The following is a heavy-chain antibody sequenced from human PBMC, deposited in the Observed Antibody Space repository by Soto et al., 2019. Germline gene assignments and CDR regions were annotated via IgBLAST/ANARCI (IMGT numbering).Heavy chain of an antibody. CDR1: GGSISSGDYY. J-gene: IGHJ3*02. D-gene: IGHD2-2*01. V-gene: IGHV4-30-4*01. Sequence: QVQLQESGPGLVKPSQTLSLTCTVSGGSISSGDYYWGWIRQPPGKGLEWIGYIYYSGSTYYNPSLNVRVTIAVDTSKPLFSLKLSSVTAADTAVYYCARVVGGSSDDAFDIWGQGTMVTVSS. CDR2: IYYSGST. CDR3: ARVVGGSSDDAFDI.